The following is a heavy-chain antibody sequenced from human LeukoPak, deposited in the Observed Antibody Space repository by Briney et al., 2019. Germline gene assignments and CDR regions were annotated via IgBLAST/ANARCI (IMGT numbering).Heavy chain of an antibody. D-gene: IGHD4-17*01. CDR1: GYSFTSYW. J-gene: IGHJ6*03. V-gene: IGHV5-51*01. CDR2: IYPGDSDT. CDR3: ASRHGDPPGGYYYMDV. Sequence: GESLQISYKGSGYSFTSYWIGWVRQLPGKGLEWMGIIYPGDSDTRYSPSFQGQVTISADKSISTAYLQWSSLKASDTAMYYCASRHGDPPGGYYYMDVWGKGTTVTVSS.